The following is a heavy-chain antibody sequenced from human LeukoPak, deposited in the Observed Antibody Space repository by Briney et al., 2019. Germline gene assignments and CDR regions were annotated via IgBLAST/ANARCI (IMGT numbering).Heavy chain of an antibody. D-gene: IGHD2-15*01. CDR2: ISGSGGST. V-gene: IGHV3-23*01. CDR3: ARDLGYCSGGICYVGYCDY. CDR1: GFTFSSYA. J-gene: IGHJ4*02. Sequence: GGSLRLSCAASGFTFSSYAMSWVRQAPGKGLEWVSAISGSGGSTYYADSVKGRFTISRDNSKNTLYLQMNNLRAEDTAVYYCARDLGYCSGGICYVGYCDYWGQGTLVTVSA.